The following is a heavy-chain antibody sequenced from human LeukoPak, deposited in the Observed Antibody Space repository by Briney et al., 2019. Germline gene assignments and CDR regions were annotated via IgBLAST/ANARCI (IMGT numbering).Heavy chain of an antibody. CDR3: TRDSGLTGYDLLDY. J-gene: IGHJ4*02. CDR2: IKNDGSEK. Sequence: GGSLRLPCAASGFPFSTYWITWVRQAPGKGLEWVANIKNDGSEKNYVDSVKGRFTISRDNAENSLFLQMNSLRVEDTAIYYCTRDSGLTGYDLLDYWGQGTLVTVSS. CDR1: GFPFSTYW. D-gene: IGHD5-12*01. V-gene: IGHV3-7*01.